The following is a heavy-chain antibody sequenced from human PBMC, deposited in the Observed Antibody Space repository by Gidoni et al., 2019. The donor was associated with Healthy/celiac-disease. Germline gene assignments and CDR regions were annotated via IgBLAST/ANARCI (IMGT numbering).Heavy chain of an antibody. CDR2: T. J-gene: IGHJ5*02. D-gene: IGHD3-9*01. V-gene: IGHV4-59*10. CDR3: ARSNEVLLRYFDWLLLSWFDP. Sequence: TNYNPSLKSRVTMAVDTSKNQFPLKLSSVTAADTAVYYCARSNEVLLRYFDWLLLSWFDPWGQGTLVTVSS.